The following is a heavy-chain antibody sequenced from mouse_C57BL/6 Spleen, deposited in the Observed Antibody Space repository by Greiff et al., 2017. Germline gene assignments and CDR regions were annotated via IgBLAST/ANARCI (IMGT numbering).Heavy chain of an antibody. Sequence: VQLQQSGPELVKPGASVKISCKASGYAFSSSWMNWVKQRPGKGLEWIGRIYPGDGDTNYNGKFKGKATLTVDKSSSTAHMELRSLTSEDSAVYYCARYGSSRDYYAMDYWGQGTSVTVSS. CDR1: GYAFSSSW. D-gene: IGHD1-1*01. V-gene: IGHV1-82*01. CDR2: IYPGDGDT. J-gene: IGHJ4*01. CDR3: ARYGSSRDYYAMDY.